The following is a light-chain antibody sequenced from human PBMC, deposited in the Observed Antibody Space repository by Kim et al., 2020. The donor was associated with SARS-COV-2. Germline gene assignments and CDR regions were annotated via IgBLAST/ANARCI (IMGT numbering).Light chain of an antibody. J-gene: IGKJ4*01. CDR2: DAS. CDR1: QSISTY. CDR3: QQRKDWPLT. Sequence: PGERATLSCRASQSISTYLAWYQQKPGQSPRLLIYDASDRATGIPARFSGSGSGTDFTLTISTLEPEDFAVYYCQQRKDWPLTFGGGTKVDIK. V-gene: IGKV3-11*01.